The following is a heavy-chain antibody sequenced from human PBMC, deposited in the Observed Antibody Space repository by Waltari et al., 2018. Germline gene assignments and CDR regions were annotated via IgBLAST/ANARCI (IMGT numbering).Heavy chain of an antibody. CDR3: ARRGGGPKVPIAVAGTPYDAFDI. D-gene: IGHD6-19*01. CDR2: IYYSGST. Sequence: QVQLQESGPGLVKPSETLSLTCTVSGGSISSYYWSWIRQPPGKGLEWIGYIYYSGSTTYNPPLKSRVTISVDTSKNQFSLKLSSVTAADTAVYYCARRGGGPKVPIAVAGTPYDAFDIWGQGTMVTVSS. V-gene: IGHV4-59*08. CDR1: GGSISSYY. J-gene: IGHJ3*02.